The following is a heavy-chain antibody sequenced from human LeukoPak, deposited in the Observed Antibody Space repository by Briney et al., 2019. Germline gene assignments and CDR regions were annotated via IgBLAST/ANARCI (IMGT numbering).Heavy chain of an antibody. J-gene: IGHJ3*02. Sequence: ASVKVSCKASGGTFSSYAISWVRQAPGQGLEWMGGIIPIFGTANYAQKFQGRVTITADESTSTAYMELSSLRSEDTAVYYCARVKWLLHAFDIWGQGTMVTVSS. CDR1: GGTFSSYA. D-gene: IGHD3-22*01. CDR2: IIPIFGTA. V-gene: IGHV1-69*01. CDR3: ARVKWLLHAFDI.